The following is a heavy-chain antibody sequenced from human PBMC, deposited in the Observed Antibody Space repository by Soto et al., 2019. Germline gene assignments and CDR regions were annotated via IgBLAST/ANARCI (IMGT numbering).Heavy chain of an antibody. J-gene: IGHJ5*02. Sequence: TLSLTCTVSVRPFGSGGYYWTWIRQHPGRGLEWIGYIYHIGSPYYNPSLENRVTISLDTAKNQFSLNLTSVTAADTAIYYCVRGRALDSSGHWFDTWGQGTLVTVSS. CDR1: VRPFGSGGYY. D-gene: IGHD3-22*01. CDR2: IYHIGSP. V-gene: IGHV4-31*03. CDR3: VRGRALDSSGHWFDT.